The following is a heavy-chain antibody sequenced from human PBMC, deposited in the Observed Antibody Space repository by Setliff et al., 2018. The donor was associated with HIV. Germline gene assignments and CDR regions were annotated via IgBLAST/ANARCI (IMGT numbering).Heavy chain of an antibody. D-gene: IGHD3-10*01. Sequence: AASVKVSCKASGYTFTSYGISWVRQAPGQGLEWLGRIIPVFGTANYAQKFQARVTITADKSTSTAYMELSSLRPEDTAVYFCARERMTMIRGVNGDYWGQVTLVTVSS. V-gene: IGHV1-69*06. CDR2: IIPVFGTA. J-gene: IGHJ4*02. CDR3: ARERMTMIRGVNGDY. CDR1: GYTFTSYG.